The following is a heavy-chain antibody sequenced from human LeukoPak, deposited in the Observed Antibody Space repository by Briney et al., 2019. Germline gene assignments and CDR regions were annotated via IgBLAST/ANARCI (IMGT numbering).Heavy chain of an antibody. V-gene: IGHV3-21*01. J-gene: IGHJ4*02. CDR3: ARIVVVLAVRTGIS. Sequence: PGRSLRLSCAASGFTFSSYSMNWVRQAPGKGLEWVSSISSSSSYIYYADSVKGRFTISRDTAKNSLYLQMNSLLAKDTAVYYCARIVVVLAVRTGISWGQGTLVTVSS. CDR2: ISSSSSYI. CDR1: GFTFSSYS. D-gene: IGHD2-2*01.